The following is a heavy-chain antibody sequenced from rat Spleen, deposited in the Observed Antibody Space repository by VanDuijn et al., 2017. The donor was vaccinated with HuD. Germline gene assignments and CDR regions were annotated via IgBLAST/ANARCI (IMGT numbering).Heavy chain of an antibody. CDR3: ASGIHDY. J-gene: IGHJ2*01. Sequence: QVRWKESGPGRVLHSQTMSHTCTVSGLSLTSYHVHWVRQTPGKGLEWIAAISSGGSTYYNSALKSRLSISRETSKSQVFLKMNSLQTADTAMYFCASGIHDYWGQGVMVTVSS. CDR2: ISSGGST. D-gene: IGHD1-4*01. V-gene: IGHV2S12*01. CDR1: GLSLTSYH.